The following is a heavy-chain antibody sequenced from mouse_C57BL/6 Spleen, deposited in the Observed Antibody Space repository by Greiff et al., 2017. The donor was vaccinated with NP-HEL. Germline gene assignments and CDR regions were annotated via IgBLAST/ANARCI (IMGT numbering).Heavy chain of an antibody. CDR3: AREKGYGNYVDY. CDR1: GFTFSSYG. V-gene: IGHV5-6*01. D-gene: IGHD2-1*01. CDR2: ISSGGSYT. Sequence: EVKLVESGGDLVKPGGSLKLSCAASGFTFSSYGMSWVRQTPDKRLEWVATISSGGSYTYYPDSVKGRFTISRDNAKNTLYLQMSSLKSEDTAMYYCAREKGYGNYVDYWGQGTTLTVSS. J-gene: IGHJ2*01.